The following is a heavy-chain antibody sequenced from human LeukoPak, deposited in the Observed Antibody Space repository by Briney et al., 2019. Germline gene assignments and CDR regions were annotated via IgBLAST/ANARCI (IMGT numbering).Heavy chain of an antibody. D-gene: IGHD3-3*01. CDR3: ARDGKRVTTQFYYYGIDL. Sequence: GGSLRLSCAASGFTFSGSAMHWVRQASGKGLEWVGRIRSKANSYATAYAASVKGRFTISRDNAKKSVYLQMNSLRAEDAALYHCARDGKRVTTQFYYYGIDLWGQGTTVTVSS. J-gene: IGHJ6*02. V-gene: IGHV3-73*01. CDR1: GFTFSGSA. CDR2: IRSKANSYAT.